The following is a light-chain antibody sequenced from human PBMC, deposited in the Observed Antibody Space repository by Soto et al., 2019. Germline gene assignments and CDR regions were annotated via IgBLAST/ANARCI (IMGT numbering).Light chain of an antibody. V-gene: IGKV3-15*01. J-gene: IGKJ4*01. CDR2: GAS. Sequence: EIVLTQSPATLSLSPGERATLSCRASERVSSSLAWYQQKPGQAPRLLIHGASTRATGIPARFSGSGSGTDFTLTISSLQSEDLAVYYCQQYNEWPPLTFGGGTKVDIK. CDR1: ERVSSS. CDR3: QQYNEWPPLT.